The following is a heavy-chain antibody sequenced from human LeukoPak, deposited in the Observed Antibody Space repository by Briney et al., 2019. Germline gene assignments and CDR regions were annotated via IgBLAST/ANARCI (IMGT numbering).Heavy chain of an antibody. CDR2: INHSGST. D-gene: IGHD2/OR15-2a*01. CDR3: ARLVDYPVWDVITDWFDP. Sequence: SETLSLTCAVDGGSFSGYYWSWIRQPPGKGLEWIGEINHSGSTNYNPSLKSRVTISVDTSKNQFSLKLSSVTAADTAVYYCARLVDYPVWDVITDWFDPWGQGTLVTVSS. CDR1: GGSFSGYY. J-gene: IGHJ5*02. V-gene: IGHV4-34*01.